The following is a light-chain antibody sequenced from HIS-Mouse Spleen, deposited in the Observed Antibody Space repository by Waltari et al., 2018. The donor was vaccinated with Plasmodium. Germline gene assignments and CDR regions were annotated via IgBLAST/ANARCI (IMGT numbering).Light chain of an antibody. CDR3: QQYGSSPYT. CDR2: GAS. V-gene: IGKV3-20*01. Sequence: EIVLTQSPGTLSLSPRERATLSCRASQSVSSSYLAWYQQKPGQAPRLLIYGASSRATGIPDRCSGSGSGTDFTLTISRLEPEDFAVYYCQQYGSSPYTFGQGTKLEIK. CDR1: QSVSSSY. J-gene: IGKJ2*01.